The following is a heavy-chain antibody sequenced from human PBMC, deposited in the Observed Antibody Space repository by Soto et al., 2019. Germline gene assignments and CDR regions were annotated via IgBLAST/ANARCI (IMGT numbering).Heavy chain of an antibody. V-gene: IGHV3-74*01. Sequence: EVQLVESGGGLVQPGGSLRLSCAASGFTFSSYWMHWVRQAPGTGLVWVSRIKSDGSRTNYADSVKGRFTISRDNAKNTLFLQMTSLGAEDTAVYYGARSRVDTASGCDFDSWGQGTLGTVSA. CDR1: GFTFSSYW. J-gene: IGHJ4*02. CDR3: ARSRVDTASGCDFDS. CDR2: IKSDGSRT. D-gene: IGHD5-18*01.